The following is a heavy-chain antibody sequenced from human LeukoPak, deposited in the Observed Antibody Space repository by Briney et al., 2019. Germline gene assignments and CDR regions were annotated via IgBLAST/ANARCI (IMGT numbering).Heavy chain of an antibody. D-gene: IGHD2-8*02. CDR1: GFTFSTFA. J-gene: IGHJ4*02. Sequence: GGSLRLSCAASGFTFSTFAMIWVRQPPGKGLEWVSSIFPSGGEIHYADSVRGRFTISRDNCKSTLSLQMNSLRAEDTAIYYCATYRQVLLLFESWGQGTLVTVSS. CDR2: IFPSGGEI. V-gene: IGHV3-23*01. CDR3: ATYRQVLLLFES.